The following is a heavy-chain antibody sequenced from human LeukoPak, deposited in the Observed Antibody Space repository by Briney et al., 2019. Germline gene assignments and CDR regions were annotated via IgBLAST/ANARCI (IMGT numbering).Heavy chain of an antibody. CDR3: ATDLAVAGPFDY. D-gene: IGHD6-19*01. V-gene: IGHV1-24*01. CDR2: FDPEDGET. Sequence: ASVKVSCKASGGTFSSYAISWVRQAPGKGLEWMGGFDPEDGETIYAQKFQGRVTMTEDTSTDTAYMELSSLRSEDTAVYYCATDLAVAGPFDYWGQGTLVTVSS. J-gene: IGHJ4*02. CDR1: GGTFSSYA.